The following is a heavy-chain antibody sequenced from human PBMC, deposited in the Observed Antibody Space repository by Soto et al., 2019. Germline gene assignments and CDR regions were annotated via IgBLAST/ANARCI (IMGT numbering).Heavy chain of an antibody. V-gene: IGHV3-30-3*01. D-gene: IGHD2-15*01. CDR3: ARGYCSGGSCYPRHYYYYGMDV. CDR1: GFTFSSYA. J-gene: IGHJ6*02. CDR2: ISYDGSNK. Sequence: PGGSLRLSCAASGFTFSSYAMHWVRQAPGKGLEWVAVISYDGSNKYYADSVKGRFTISRDNSKNTLYLQMNSLRAEDTAVYYCARGYCSGGSCYPRHYYYYGMDVWGQGTTVTVSS.